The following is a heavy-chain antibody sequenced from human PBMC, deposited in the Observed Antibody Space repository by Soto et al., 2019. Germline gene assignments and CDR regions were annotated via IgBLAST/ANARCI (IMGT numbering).Heavy chain of an antibody. D-gene: IGHD3-22*01. Sequence: QLQLQESGPGLVKPSETLSLTCTVSGGSISSSSYYWGWIRQPPGKGLEWIGSIYYSGSTYYNPSLKSRVTISVDTSKNQFSLKLSSVTAADTAVYYCGRVPFYYYDSSYDLKTPHFDYWGQGTLVTVSS. CDR1: GGSISSSSYY. CDR3: GRVPFYYYDSSYDLKTPHFDY. J-gene: IGHJ4*02. V-gene: IGHV4-39*01. CDR2: IYYSGST.